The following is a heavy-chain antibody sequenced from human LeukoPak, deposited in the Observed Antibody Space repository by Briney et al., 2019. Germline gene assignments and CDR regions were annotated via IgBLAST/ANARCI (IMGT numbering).Heavy chain of an antibody. V-gene: IGHV1-69*13. Sequence: GASVKVSCKTSGGTAGRTFSTYAISWVRQAPGQGLEWMGGIIPIFGTANYAQKFQGRVTITADESTSTAYMELCSLRSEDTAVYYCARVEDYDFWSGYYDWGQGTLVTVSS. CDR2: IIPIFGTA. J-gene: IGHJ4*02. CDR1: GGTAGRTFSTYA. CDR3: ARVEDYDFWSGYYD. D-gene: IGHD3-3*01.